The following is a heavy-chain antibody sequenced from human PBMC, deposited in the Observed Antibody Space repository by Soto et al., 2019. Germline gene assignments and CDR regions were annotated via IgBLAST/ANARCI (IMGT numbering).Heavy chain of an antibody. D-gene: IGHD3-10*01. CDR3: ARDDDFGDNGLDY. V-gene: IGHV3-33*01. Sequence: QVHLVESGGGVVQPGRPLRLSCAASGFTFSRYGMHWVRQAPGKGLEWVGVIVRDGGQKQYADSVRGRFTISRDNFKNTLYLEMNSVTVEDTAVYYCARDDDFGDNGLDYWGQGTLVTVSS. J-gene: IGHJ4*02. CDR2: IVRDGGQK. CDR1: GFTFSRYG.